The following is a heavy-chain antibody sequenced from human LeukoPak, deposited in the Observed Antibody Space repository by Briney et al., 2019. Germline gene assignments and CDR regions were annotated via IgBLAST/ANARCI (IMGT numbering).Heavy chain of an antibody. CDR2: ISAGGDKT. J-gene: IGHJ5*02. Sequence: GGSLRLSCAASGFTFSAYAMTWVRQAPGKGLEWVSTISAGGDKTYYAGSMEGQFTISRDNSKDTLYLQMNSLTAEDTAVYYCTKGNRCRDCGGWFDPWGQGTLVTVSS. CDR1: GFTFSAYA. CDR3: TKGNRCRDCGGWFDP. V-gene: IGHV3-23*01. D-gene: IGHD2-21*02.